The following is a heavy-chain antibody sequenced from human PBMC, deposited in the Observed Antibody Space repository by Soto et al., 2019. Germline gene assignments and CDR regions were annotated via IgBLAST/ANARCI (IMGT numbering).Heavy chain of an antibody. CDR3: AREGVHNYNEYYFYX. CDR1: GITFNYYT. D-gene: IGHD3-22*01. CDR2: ISAVSDYI. J-gene: IGHJ4*02. Sequence: WGSLRLSCAASGITFNYYTVHWVRRAPGKGLEGVASISAVSDYIRYADSVKGRFTISRDNAKTSVYLQMKSLTAEDTAVYYCAREGVHNYNEYYFYXWGQVTLVTVSX. V-gene: IGHV3-21*06.